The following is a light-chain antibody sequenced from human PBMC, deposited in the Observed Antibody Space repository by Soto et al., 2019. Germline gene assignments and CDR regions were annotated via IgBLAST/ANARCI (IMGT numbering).Light chain of an antibody. Sequence: EIVLTQSPATLSLSPGERGTLSCRASQSVSSYLAWYQQKPGQAPRLLIFDASNRAPGIPARFTGSGSGTDFTLTISSLEPEGFAVYYCQHRSNWPPLTFGGGTKVEIK. CDR1: QSVSSY. J-gene: IGKJ4*01. V-gene: IGKV3-11*01. CDR3: QHRSNWPPLT. CDR2: DAS.